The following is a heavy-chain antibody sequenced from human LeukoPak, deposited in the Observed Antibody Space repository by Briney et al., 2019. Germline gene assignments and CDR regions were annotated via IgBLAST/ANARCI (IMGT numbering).Heavy chain of an antibody. CDR2: ISSSSTSI. Sequence: GGSLRLSCAASGFTFSSYSMNWVRQAPGKGLEWVSSISSSSTSIYYADSVKGRFTISRDNAKNSLYLQMNSLRAEDTAVYYCARAGVDSSGYYYQGFDYWGQGTQVTVSS. J-gene: IGHJ4*02. D-gene: IGHD3-3*01. V-gene: IGHV3-21*01. CDR3: ARAGVDSSGYYYQGFDY. CDR1: GFTFSSYS.